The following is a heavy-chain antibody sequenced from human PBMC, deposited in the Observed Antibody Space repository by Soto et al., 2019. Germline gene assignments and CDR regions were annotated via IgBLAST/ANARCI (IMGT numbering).Heavy chain of an antibody. CDR3: AKDWTAQRSAPGIAVAGKLDWFDY. CDR1: GFTFSSYA. Sequence: GGSLRLSCAASGFTFSSYAMSWVRQAPGKGLEWVSAISGSGGSTYYADSVKGRFTISRDNSKNTLYLQMNSLRAEDTAVYYCAKDWTAQRSAPGIAVAGKLDWFDYWGQGTLVTVSS. V-gene: IGHV3-23*01. J-gene: IGHJ4*02. CDR2: ISGSGGST. D-gene: IGHD6-19*01.